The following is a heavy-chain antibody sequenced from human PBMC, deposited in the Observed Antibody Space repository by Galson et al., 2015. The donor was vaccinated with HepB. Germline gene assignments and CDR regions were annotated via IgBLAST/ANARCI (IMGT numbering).Heavy chain of an antibody. J-gene: IGHJ4*02. V-gene: IGHV1-18*01. Sequence: SVKVSCKASGYTFTKFGISWVRQAPGQGLEWMAWISGYNGNTNYARKFQGRVTMTTDTSTSTAYMELRSLTSDDTAAYYCATARYSTSPPDNWGQGTLVTVSS. CDR3: ATARYSTSPPDN. D-gene: IGHD6-6*01. CDR2: ISGYNGNT. CDR1: GYTFTKFG.